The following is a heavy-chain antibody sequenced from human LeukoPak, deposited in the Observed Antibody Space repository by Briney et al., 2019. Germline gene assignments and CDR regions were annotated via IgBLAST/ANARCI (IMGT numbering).Heavy chain of an antibody. Sequence: GGSLRLSCAASGFTFSSYAMHWVRQAPGKGLEYVSAVSSNGDSTYYANSVKGRFTISRDNSKNTVYLQMGCLRAEDMAVYYCASFITRMNWGQGTLVTVSS. CDR3: ASFITRMN. J-gene: IGHJ4*02. D-gene: IGHD2-15*01. CDR1: GFTFSSYA. CDR2: VSSNGDST. V-gene: IGHV3-64*01.